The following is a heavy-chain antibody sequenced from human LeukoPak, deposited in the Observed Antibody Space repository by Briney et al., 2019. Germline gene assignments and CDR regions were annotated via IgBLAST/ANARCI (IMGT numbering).Heavy chain of an antibody. CDR2: MNPNNGNT. V-gene: IGHV1-8*02. CDR1: GYTFTGFY. CDR3: VRDGEGVAISVNYWFDP. D-gene: IGHD3-10*01. Sequence: ASVKVSCKASGYTFTGFYIHWVRQASGQGLEWKGWMNPNNGNTGYAQKFQGRVTMTRDTSTSTAYMELRDLRSEDTAVYYCVRDGEGVAISVNYWFDPWGQGTLVTVSS. J-gene: IGHJ5*02.